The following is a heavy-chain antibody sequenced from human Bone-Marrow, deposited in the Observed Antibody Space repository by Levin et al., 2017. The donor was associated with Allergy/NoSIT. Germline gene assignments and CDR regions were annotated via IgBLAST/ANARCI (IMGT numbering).Heavy chain of an antibody. Sequence: GGSLRLSCAASGFTFSSYGMHWVRQAPGKGLEWVAVISYDGSNKYYADSVKGRFTISRDNSKNTLYLQMNSLRAEDTAVYYCAKCRVDEAARIANYYYGMDVWGQGTTVTVSS. V-gene: IGHV3-30*18. CDR2: ISYDGSNK. CDR1: GFTFSSYG. J-gene: IGHJ6*02. D-gene: IGHD6-6*01. CDR3: AKCRVDEAARIANYYYGMDV.